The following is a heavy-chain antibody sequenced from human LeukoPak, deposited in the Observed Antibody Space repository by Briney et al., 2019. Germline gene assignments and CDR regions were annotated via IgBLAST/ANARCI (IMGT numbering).Heavy chain of an antibody. Sequence: SETLSLTCTVSGGSISSYYWSWIRQPPGKALEWIGYFYYSGSTNYNPSLKSRVTISVDTSKNQFSLKLSSVTAADTAVYYCARHRGWYCSGGSCFPEYFQHWGQGTLVTVSS. CDR2: FYYSGST. J-gene: IGHJ1*01. D-gene: IGHD2-15*01. V-gene: IGHV4-59*08. CDR3: ARHRGWYCSGGSCFPEYFQH. CDR1: GGSISSYY.